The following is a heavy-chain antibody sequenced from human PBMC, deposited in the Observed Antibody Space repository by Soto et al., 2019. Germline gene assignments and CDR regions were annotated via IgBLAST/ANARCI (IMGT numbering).Heavy chain of an antibody. CDR2: ISNSGSA. J-gene: IGHJ4*02. V-gene: IGHV4-39*02. CDR1: GSSISRDNYF. CDR3: AIPKGAFSYRNSGYLF. Sequence: SETLSLTCSVSGSSISRDNYFWGWIRQPPGKGLEWIGTISNSGSAYYNPSLKSRVTISVDTSKNYFSLTLTSVTAADTAVFYCAIPKGAFSYRNSGYLFWGQGALVTVSS. D-gene: IGHD3-22*01.